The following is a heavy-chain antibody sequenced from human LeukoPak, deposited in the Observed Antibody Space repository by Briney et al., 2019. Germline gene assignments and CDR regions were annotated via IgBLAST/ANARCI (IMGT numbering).Heavy chain of an antibody. Sequence: GASVKVSCKASGYTFTSYDINWVRQAPGQGLEWMGWISAYNGNTNYAQKLQGRVTMTTDTSTSTAYMELRSLRSDDTAVYYCARDDNSGWYLYGDALVHYYYYGMDVWGQGTTVTVSS. V-gene: IGHV1-18*01. D-gene: IGHD6-19*01. CDR3: ARDDNSGWYLYGDALVHYYYYGMDV. CDR1: GYTFTSYD. J-gene: IGHJ6*02. CDR2: ISAYNGNT.